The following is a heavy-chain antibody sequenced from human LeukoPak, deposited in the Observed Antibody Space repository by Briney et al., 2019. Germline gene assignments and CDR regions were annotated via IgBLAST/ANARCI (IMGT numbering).Heavy chain of an antibody. CDR2: ISYDGSNK. D-gene: IGHD3-10*01. V-gene: IGHV3-30*04. CDR1: GFTFSSYA. CDR3: ARGGQDYYGSGSNYY. Sequence: LRLSCAASGFTFSSYAMHWVRQAPGKGLEWVAVISYDGSNKYYADSVKGRFTISRDNSKNTLYLQMNSLRAEDTAAYYCARGGQDYYGSGSNYYWGQGTLVTVSS. J-gene: IGHJ4*02.